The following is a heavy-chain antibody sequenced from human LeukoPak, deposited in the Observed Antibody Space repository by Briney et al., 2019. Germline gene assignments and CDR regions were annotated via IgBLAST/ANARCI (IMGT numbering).Heavy chain of an antibody. CDR1: GGSISSHF. J-gene: IGHJ2*01. Sequence: SETLSLTCTVSGGSISSHFWSWIRQPPGKGLEWIGYMYYSGSTNYNPSLKSRVTISVDTSKNQFSLKLTSVTAADTAVYYCARDMADYDILTGFGYFDLWGRGTLLTVSS. CDR2: MYYSGST. D-gene: IGHD3-9*01. V-gene: IGHV4-59*11. CDR3: ARDMADYDILTGFGYFDL.